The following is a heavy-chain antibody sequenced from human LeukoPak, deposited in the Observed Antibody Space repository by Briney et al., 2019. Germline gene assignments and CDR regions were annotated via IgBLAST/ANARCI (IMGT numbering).Heavy chain of an antibody. CDR3: AKDASSWRGYDDY. CDR2: ISGSAGST. J-gene: IGHJ4*02. Sequence: GGSLRLSCAASGFIFSTYAMSWVRQAPGKGLEWVSTISGSAGSTNYADSVRGRFTISRDNSKNTLYLQMNSLRAEDTAVYYCAKDASSWRGYDDYWGQGTLVTVSS. D-gene: IGHD6-13*01. CDR1: GFIFSTYA. V-gene: IGHV3-23*01.